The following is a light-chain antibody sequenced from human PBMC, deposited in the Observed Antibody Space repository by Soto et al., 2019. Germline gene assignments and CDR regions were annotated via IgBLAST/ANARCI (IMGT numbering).Light chain of an antibody. CDR2: GAS. V-gene: IGKV3-20*01. Sequence: EIVLTQSPGPLSLSPGERATLSCRASQSVSSSYLAWYQQKPGQAPKLLIYGASSRATGIPDRFSGSGSGTDFTLTISRLEPEDSAVYYCQQYGSSLWTFGQGTKVEIK. CDR3: QQYGSSLWT. J-gene: IGKJ1*01. CDR1: QSVSSSY.